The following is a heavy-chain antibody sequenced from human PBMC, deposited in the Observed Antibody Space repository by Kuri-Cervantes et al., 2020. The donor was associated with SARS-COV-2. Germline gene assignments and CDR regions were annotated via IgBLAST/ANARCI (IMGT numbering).Heavy chain of an antibody. J-gene: IGHJ6*02. D-gene: IGHD3-10*01. CDR1: GFTFSSYA. CDR2: ISGSGGST. Sequence: ESLKISCAASGFTFSSYAMSWVRQAPGKGLEWVSAISGSGGSTYYADSVKGRFTISRDNSKNTLYLQMNSLRAEDTAVYYCAKGISWFGELNIGVPYYYGMDVWGQGTTVTVSS. CDR3: AKGISWFGELNIGVPYYYGMDV. V-gene: IGHV3-23*01.